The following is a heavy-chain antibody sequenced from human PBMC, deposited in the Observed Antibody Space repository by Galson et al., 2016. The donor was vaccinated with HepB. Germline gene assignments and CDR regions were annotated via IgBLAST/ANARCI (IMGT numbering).Heavy chain of an antibody. Sequence: SLRLSCAASGFSFSSYAMHWVRQAPGKGLEWVSVIYSGGSTYYADSVKGRFTISRDNSKNTLYPQMNSLRAEDTAVYYCARDRVAVASEAFDIWGQGTMVTVSS. CDR2: IYSGGST. D-gene: IGHD6-19*01. CDR3: ARDRVAVASEAFDI. J-gene: IGHJ3*02. CDR1: GFSFSSYA. V-gene: IGHV3-53*01.